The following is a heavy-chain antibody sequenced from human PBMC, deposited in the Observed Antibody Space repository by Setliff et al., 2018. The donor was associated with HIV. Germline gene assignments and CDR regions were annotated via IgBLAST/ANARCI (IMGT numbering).Heavy chain of an antibody. Sequence: GSGPTLVNPTQTLTLTCTFSGFSLSTSGVGVGWIRQPPGKALEWLALIYWDDDKRYSPSLKSRLTITKDTSKNQVVLTMTNMDPEDTAFYFCAKHWRIESDNSDAFDIWGQGTLVTVSS. J-gene: IGHJ3*02. CDR3: AKHWRIESDNSDAFDI. CDR1: GFSLSTSGVG. CDR2: IYWDDDK. D-gene: IGHD1-20*01. V-gene: IGHV2-5*02.